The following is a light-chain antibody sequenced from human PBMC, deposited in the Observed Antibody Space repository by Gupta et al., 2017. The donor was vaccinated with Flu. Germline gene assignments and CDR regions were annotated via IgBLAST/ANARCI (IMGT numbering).Light chain of an antibody. CDR1: QGISNF. J-gene: IGKJ5*01. CDR2: AAD. CDR3: QESDSNS. V-gene: IGKV1-39*01. Sequence: DIPLPQSPSSLSASVGDRVTITGRANQGISNFLNWYQQQPGKAPKILIYAADSLRSGVPSRFSGSGAGTDFTLTSSRLENEEFATYCCQESDSNSFGQGTRVEIK.